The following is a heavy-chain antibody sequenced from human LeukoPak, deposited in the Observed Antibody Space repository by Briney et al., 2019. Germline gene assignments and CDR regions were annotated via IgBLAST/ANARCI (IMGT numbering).Heavy chain of an antibody. D-gene: IGHD1-26*01. Sequence: GASVKVSCKASGYTFTGYYMHWVRQAPGQGLEWMGWINPNSGGTNYAQKFQGRVTMTRDTSISTAYMELSRLGSDDTAVYYCARSRSYSGSPCLDYWGQGSLVTVSS. V-gene: IGHV1-2*02. J-gene: IGHJ4*02. CDR1: GYTFTGYY. CDR3: ARSRSYSGSPCLDY. CDR2: INPNSGGT.